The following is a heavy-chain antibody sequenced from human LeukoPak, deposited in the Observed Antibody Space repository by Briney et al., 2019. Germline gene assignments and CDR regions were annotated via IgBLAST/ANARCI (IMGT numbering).Heavy chain of an antibody. CDR1: GFRFSDYY. CDR2: INFSGTTK. J-gene: IGHJ3*01. Sequence: GGSLRLPCAASGFRFSDYYMSWVRQAPGKGLEWVSDINFSGTTKSYLGSVEGRFTVSRDNGKNSLFLQMNSLRVEDTAMYYCASLGGYCSATSCYDAYDVWGQGTLVIVSS. CDR3: ASLGGYCSATSCYDAYDV. V-gene: IGHV3-11*01. D-gene: IGHD2-2*01.